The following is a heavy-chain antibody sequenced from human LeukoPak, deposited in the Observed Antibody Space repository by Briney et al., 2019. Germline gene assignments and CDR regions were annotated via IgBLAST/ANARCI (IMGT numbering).Heavy chain of an antibody. CDR2: ISGSGVST. CDR1: GFTFSSYA. Sequence: GGSLRLSCAASGFTFSSYAMSWVRQAPGKGLEWVSAISGSGVSTYYAGSVKGRFTISRDNSKNTLYLQMNSLRAADTAVYYCASVLLWFGELSHGWFDPWGQGTLVTVSS. CDR3: ASVLLWFGELSHGWFDP. V-gene: IGHV3-23*01. J-gene: IGHJ5*02. D-gene: IGHD3-10*01.